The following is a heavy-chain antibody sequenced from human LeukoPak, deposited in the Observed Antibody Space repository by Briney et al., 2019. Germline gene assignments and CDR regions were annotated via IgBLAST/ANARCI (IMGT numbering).Heavy chain of an antibody. Sequence: ASVKVSCKASGGTFSSYAISWVRQAPGQGLEWMGRIIPILGIANYAQKFQGRVTITADKSTSTAYMELSSLRSEDTAVYYCARARAYGGNWDLDYWGQGTLVAVSS. CDR3: ARARAYGGNWDLDY. V-gene: IGHV1-69*04. CDR1: GGTFSSYA. J-gene: IGHJ4*02. D-gene: IGHD4-23*01. CDR2: IIPILGIA.